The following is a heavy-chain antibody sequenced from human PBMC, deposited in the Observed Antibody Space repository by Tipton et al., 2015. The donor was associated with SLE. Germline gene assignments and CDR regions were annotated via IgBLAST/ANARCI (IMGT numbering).Heavy chain of an antibody. Sequence: SLRLSCAASGLSFGSYGMHWVRQAPGKGLEWVALIRYDGSYKYYADSVKGRFTVSRDTSKNTLYLQMNSLRADDTAVYYCAILAAAVVIDHWGQGTLVTVSS. J-gene: IGHJ4*02. CDR1: GLSFGSYG. CDR3: AILAAAVVIDH. V-gene: IGHV3-30*02. CDR2: IRYDGSYK. D-gene: IGHD6-13*01.